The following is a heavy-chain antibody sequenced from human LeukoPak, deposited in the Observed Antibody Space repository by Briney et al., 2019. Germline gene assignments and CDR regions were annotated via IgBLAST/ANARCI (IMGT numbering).Heavy chain of an antibody. CDR2: ISGSGDTT. CDR1: GFIFTSYT. CDR3: AKDNGLGSFYFFDY. J-gene: IGHJ4*02. V-gene: IGHV3-23*01. D-gene: IGHD3-10*01. Sequence: GGSLRLSCAAPGFIFTSYTMTWVRQAPGKGLEWVAAISGSGDTTSYADSVKGRFAISRDNSKNTLSLQMNSLRAEDTAVYYCAKDNGLGSFYFFDYWGQGGLVAVSS.